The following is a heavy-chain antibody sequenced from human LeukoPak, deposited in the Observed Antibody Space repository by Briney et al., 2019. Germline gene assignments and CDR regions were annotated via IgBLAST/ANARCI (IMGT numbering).Heavy chain of an antibody. CDR3: ARDRRAAAAGFDY. V-gene: IGHV4-61*01. J-gene: IGHJ4*02. D-gene: IGHD6-13*01. Sequence: PSETLSLTCTVSGGSVSSGSYYWSWIRQPPGKGLEWIGHIYYSGSTNYNPSLKSRVTISKDTSKTQFSLKLSSVTAAATAVYYCARDRRAAAAGFDYWGQGTLVTVSS. CDR1: GGSVSSGSYY. CDR2: IYYSGST.